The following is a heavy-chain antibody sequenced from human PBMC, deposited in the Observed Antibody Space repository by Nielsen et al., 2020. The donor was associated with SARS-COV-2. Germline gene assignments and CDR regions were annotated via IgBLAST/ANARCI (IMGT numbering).Heavy chain of an antibody. D-gene: IGHD6-19*01. CDR3: TRRVAGGTMDV. CDR1: GFTFRNFA. Sequence: GESLKIPCAASGFTFRNFAMNWVRQAPGTGLERVSTIGVSGGGTYYADSLKGRFTISRDNSKNTLYLQMNSLGADDTAIYYCTRRVAGGTMDVWGQGTTVTVSS. CDR2: IGVSGGGT. V-gene: IGHV3-23*01. J-gene: IGHJ6*02.